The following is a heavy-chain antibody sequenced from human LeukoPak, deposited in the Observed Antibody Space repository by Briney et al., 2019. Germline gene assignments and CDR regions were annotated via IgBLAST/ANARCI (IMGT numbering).Heavy chain of an antibody. Sequence: SETLSLTCTVSGCSISSHYWSWIRQPPGKGLEWIGYIYYSGSTNYNPSLKSRVTISVDTSKNQFSLKLSSVTAADTAVYYCARVFDYGEGMDVWGKGTTVTVSS. CDR1: GCSISSHY. D-gene: IGHD4-17*01. CDR3: ARVFDYGEGMDV. V-gene: IGHV4-59*11. J-gene: IGHJ6*03. CDR2: IYYSGST.